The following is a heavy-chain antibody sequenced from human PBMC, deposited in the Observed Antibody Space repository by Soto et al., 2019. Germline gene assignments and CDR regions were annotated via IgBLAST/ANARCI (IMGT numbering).Heavy chain of an antibody. V-gene: IGHV1-18*01. CDR1: GYTFTEYG. CDR2: ITAYNGNT. J-gene: IGHJ4*02. D-gene: IGHD3-10*01. CDR3: AREPYGLGSYSGY. Sequence: QVQLVQSGAEVKKPGASVKVSCKASGYTFTEYGISWVRQAPGQGLEWMGWITAYNGNTNYAQKFQGRVIMTTDTSTSPAYMEVRSLRSDDTAVDYCAREPYGLGSYSGYWGQGPLVSVSS.